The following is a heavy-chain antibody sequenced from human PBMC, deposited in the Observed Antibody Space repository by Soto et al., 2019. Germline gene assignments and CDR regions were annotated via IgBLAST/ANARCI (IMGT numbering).Heavy chain of an antibody. J-gene: IGHJ4*02. Sequence: EVQLVESGGGLVQPGGSLKLSCAASGFTFSGSSLHWVRQTSGKGLEWVGRIRNKANNYATTYVASVKGRFIIARDDSKNTAYLQMNSLKTEDTAVYYCTTTAVGSSDYWGQGTLVTVSS. CDR2: IRNKANNYAT. CDR3: TTTAVGSSDY. V-gene: IGHV3-73*02. CDR1: GFTFSGSS. D-gene: IGHD3-10*01.